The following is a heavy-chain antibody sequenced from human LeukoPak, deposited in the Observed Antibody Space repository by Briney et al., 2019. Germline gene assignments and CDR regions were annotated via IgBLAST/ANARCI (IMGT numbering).Heavy chain of an antibody. CDR3: AHDLYSSSSPPFDY. CDR1: GFTFSSYA. CDR2: ISGSGGSP. J-gene: IGHJ4*02. D-gene: IGHD6-6*01. Sequence: GGSLRLSCAASGFTFSSYAMSWVRQAPGKGLEWVSAISGSGGSPYYADSVKGRFTISRDNSTNTLYLQMNSLRAEDPAVYYCAHDLYSSSSPPFDYWGQGTLVTVSS. V-gene: IGHV3-23*01.